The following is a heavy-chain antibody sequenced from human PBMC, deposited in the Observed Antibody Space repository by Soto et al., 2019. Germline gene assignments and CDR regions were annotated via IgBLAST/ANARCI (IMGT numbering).Heavy chain of an antibody. D-gene: IGHD3-10*01. Sequence: QVQLVESGGGVVQPGRSLRLSCAASGITFSSFSMHWVRQAPGKGLEWLAAISYDGNSKYYADSVKGRFTISRDNSKNTLYLQVGSLRAEDTAVYFCAKGAWGITRTEVDYWGQGTLVSVSS. CDR3: AKGAWGITRTEVDY. CDR1: GITFSSFS. J-gene: IGHJ4*02. CDR2: ISYDGNSK. V-gene: IGHV3-30-3*01.